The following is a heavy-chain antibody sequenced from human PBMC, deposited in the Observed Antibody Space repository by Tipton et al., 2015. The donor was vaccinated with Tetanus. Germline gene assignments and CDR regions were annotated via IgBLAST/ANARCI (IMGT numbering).Heavy chain of an antibody. J-gene: IGHJ4*02. D-gene: IGHD2-15*01. CDR1: GFTFSSYG. CDR2: IWYDGSDR. V-gene: IGHV3-33*01. CDR3: AREADCSGGSCYSGDFDY. Sequence: CAASGFTFSSYGMHWVRQAPGKGLEWVSVIWYDGSDRYYADSVKGRFTISRDNSKNTLYLQMNSLRAEDTAVYYCAREADCSGGSCYSGDFDYWGQGTLVTVSS.